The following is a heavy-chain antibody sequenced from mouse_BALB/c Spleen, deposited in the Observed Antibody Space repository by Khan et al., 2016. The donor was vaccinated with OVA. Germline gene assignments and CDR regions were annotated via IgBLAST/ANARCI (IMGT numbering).Heavy chain of an antibody. D-gene: IGHD1-1*01. CDR1: GYTFTSYW. J-gene: IGHJ2*01. CDR2: TNPTNGRT. V-gene: IGHV1S81*02. Sequence: VQLQESGAELVKAGASVKMSCKASGYTFTSYWMHWVKQRLGQGLEWFAETNPTNGRTYYNEKFKSKATLTVAKSSSTAYMLLSGPTFEDSAVYYCARIKKIVATYFDYWGQGTTLTVSS. CDR3: ARIKKIVATYFDY.